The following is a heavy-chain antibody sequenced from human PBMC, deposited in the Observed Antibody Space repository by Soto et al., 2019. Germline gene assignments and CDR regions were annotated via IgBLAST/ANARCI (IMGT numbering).Heavy chain of an antibody. CDR3: AKGADSTRASGFDF. CDR2: ISASGSST. Sequence: GGSLRLSCAASGFTFSSYAMSWVRQAPGKGLEWVSAISASGSSTYFADSVEGRFTISRDNSKNTLYLQMNSLRAEDTAVYYCAKGADSTRASGFDFWGQGTMVTVSS. V-gene: IGHV3-23*01. CDR1: GFTFSSYA. D-gene: IGHD3-22*01. J-gene: IGHJ3*01.